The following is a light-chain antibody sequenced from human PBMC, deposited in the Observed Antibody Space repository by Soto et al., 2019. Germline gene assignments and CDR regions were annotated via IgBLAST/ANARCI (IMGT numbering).Light chain of an antibody. J-gene: IGKJ4*01. CDR1: QDISNY. CDR3: QQYDDLPLT. V-gene: IGKV1-33*01. Sequence: DIQMTQSPSSLSASVGDRVTITCQATQDISNYLNWYQQKPGKAPKLLIYDASNLQTGVPSRFSAYRSETDFTFTISSLQPEDIATYYCQQYDDLPLTFGEGTKVDIK. CDR2: DAS.